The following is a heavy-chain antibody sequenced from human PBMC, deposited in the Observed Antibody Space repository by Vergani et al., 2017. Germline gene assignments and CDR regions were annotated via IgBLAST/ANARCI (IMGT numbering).Heavy chain of an antibody. CDR1: GFTFDDYT. Sequence: EVQLVESGGVVVQPGGSLRLSCAASGFTFDDYTMHWVRQAPGKGLEWVSLISWDGGSTYYADSVRGRFTISRDNAKNTLYLQMKSLRVEDTAIYYCAKGKGMTTAYNWFDPWGQGTLVTVSS. CDR2: ISWDGGST. CDR3: AKGKGMTTAYNWFDP. V-gene: IGHV3-43*01. D-gene: IGHD4-17*01. J-gene: IGHJ5*02.